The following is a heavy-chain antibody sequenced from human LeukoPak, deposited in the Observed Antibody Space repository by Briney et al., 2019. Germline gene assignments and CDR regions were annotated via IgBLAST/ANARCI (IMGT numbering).Heavy chain of an antibody. J-gene: IGHJ4*02. CDR2: ISSGRGYI. CDR3: ARQCYYYDSNESCDY. CDR1: GFTLSTHS. Sequence: GGALRLSCSAPGFTLSTHSMNRVPPAPGKGVEWVSSISSGRGYIYYADSVKGRFSISRDNAKNSLYLQMNSLRAEDTAVYYCARQCYYYDSNESCDYWGQGTLVTVSS. D-gene: IGHD3-22*01. V-gene: IGHV3-21*01.